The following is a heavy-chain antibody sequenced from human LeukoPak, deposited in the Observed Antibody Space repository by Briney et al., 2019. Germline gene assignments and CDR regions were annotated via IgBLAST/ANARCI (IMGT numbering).Heavy chain of an antibody. D-gene: IGHD1-26*01. V-gene: IGHV3-74*03. CDR2: IKGDGRST. CDR3: ARDRAYGMDV. CDR1: GFTFSSYW. Sequence: GGSLRLSCAASGFTFSSYWMHWVRQAPGKGLVWVSLIKGDGRSTMYADSVKGRFTISRDNARNTLYLQMNSLRAEDTAVYYCARDRAYGMDVWGQGTTVSVSS. J-gene: IGHJ6*02.